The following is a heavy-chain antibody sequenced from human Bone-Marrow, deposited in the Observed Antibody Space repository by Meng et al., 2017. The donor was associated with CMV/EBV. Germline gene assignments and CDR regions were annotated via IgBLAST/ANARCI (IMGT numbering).Heavy chain of an antibody. J-gene: IGHJ5*01. CDR3: AKDGSGWYPNWFDS. D-gene: IGHD6-19*01. CDR1: GFTFSSYT. Sequence: GGSLRLSCAASGFTFSSYTMSWVRQAPGKGLEWVSLIYEGGSGTYYADSVRGRFTISRDNSKSTLYLQMNGLRAEDTAVYYCAKDGSGWYPNWFDSWGQGTLVTVSS. CDR2: IYEGGSGT. V-gene: IGHV3-23*03.